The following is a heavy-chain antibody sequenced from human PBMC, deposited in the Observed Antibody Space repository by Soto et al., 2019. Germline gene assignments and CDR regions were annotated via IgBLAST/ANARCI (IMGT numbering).Heavy chain of an antibody. D-gene: IGHD2-21*02. Sequence: PSETLSLTCTVSGDSIDSAFYYWSWVRQPPGKGLQWIGYIHYTGSTFYNPSLKSRVTFSVDTSKNQFSLNLTSVTAADTAIYYCARSQVTVFGPGLWGQGTLVTVSS. J-gene: IGHJ4*02. V-gene: IGHV4-30-4*01. CDR3: ARSQVTVFGPGL. CDR2: IHYTGST. CDR1: GDSIDSAFYY.